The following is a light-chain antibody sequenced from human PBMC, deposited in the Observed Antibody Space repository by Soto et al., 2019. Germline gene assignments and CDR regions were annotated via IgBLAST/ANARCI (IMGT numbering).Light chain of an antibody. Sequence: EIVLTQSPATLSLSPGERATLSCRASQSVSSSYLAWYQQKPGQAPRLLIYGASTRATAVPARFTASGSGTEFTLSISSLQSDDFGVYYCQQYDTWPRTFGQGTKVDIK. J-gene: IGKJ1*01. CDR2: GAS. CDR3: QQYDTWPRT. V-gene: IGKV3-15*01. CDR1: QSVSSSY.